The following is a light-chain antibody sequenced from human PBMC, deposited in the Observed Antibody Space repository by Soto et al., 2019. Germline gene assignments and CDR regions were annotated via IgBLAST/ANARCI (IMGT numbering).Light chain of an antibody. CDR2: GAF. CDR3: QQFNNWPRT. CDR1: QYISTQ. Sequence: DTQITHSPSTLSASVGDRVTIICRCSQYISTQLAWYQQKPGKAPKLLISGAFSLESGVPSRFSGSGSGTEFTLTISSLQSEDFAVYYCQQFNNWPRTLGQGTKVDIK. J-gene: IGKJ1*01. V-gene: IGKV1-5*02.